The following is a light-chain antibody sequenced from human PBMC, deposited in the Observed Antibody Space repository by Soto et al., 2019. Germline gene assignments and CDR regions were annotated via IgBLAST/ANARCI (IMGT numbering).Light chain of an antibody. Sequence: QSVLTQPASVSGSPGQSITISCTGTSSDVGSYHLVSWYQQHPGKAPKLMSYEGSKRPSGVSNRFSGSKSGNTASLTISGLQSEDEADYYCCSYAGSCVVFGGGTKLTVL. CDR2: EGS. J-gene: IGLJ2*01. CDR1: SSDVGSYHL. V-gene: IGLV2-23*01. CDR3: CSYAGSCVV.